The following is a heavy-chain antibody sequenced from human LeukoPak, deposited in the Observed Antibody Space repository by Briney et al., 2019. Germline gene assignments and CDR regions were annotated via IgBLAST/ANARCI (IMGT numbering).Heavy chain of an antibody. Sequence: GGSLRLSCAASGFSLSNYDMHSVRQATGKCLEWVSAIGIGGDTSYTDSVRGRFTISRENAKNSLNLQMNILTDGDTAVYFCARERVHGDSFGWYFDLWGRGTLVTVSS. V-gene: IGHV3-13*01. D-gene: IGHD4-17*01. CDR2: IGIGGDT. J-gene: IGHJ2*01. CDR1: GFSLSNYD. CDR3: ARERVHGDSFGWYFDL.